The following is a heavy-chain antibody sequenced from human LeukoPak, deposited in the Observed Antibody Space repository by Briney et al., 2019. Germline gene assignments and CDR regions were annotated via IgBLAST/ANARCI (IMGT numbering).Heavy chain of an antibody. J-gene: IGHJ6*04. D-gene: IGHD2-2*01. V-gene: IGHV1-69*06. Sequence: GASVKVSCKASGGTFSSYAISWVRQAPGQGVEWMGGIIPIFGTANYAQKFQGRVTITADKSTSTAYMELSSLRSEDTAVYYCASAVGYCSSTSCVRYYGMDVWGKGTTVTVSS. CDR1: GGTFSSYA. CDR3: ASAVGYCSSTSCVRYYGMDV. CDR2: IIPIFGTA.